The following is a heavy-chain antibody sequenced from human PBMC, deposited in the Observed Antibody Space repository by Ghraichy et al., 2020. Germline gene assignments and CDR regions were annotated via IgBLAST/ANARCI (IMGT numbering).Heavy chain of an antibody. CDR2: IHNSGST. D-gene: IGHD3-3*01. CDR3: ARYGFYHFNS. V-gene: IGHV4-59*01. Sequence: SETLSLTCTVSGGSISNYYWSWIRQPPGKGLEWIGFIHNSGSTNHNPSLKSRVTISVDPSKNPFSLKLSSVTAADTAVYFCARYGFYHFNSWGRGTLVTVSS. CDR1: GGSISNYY. J-gene: IGHJ4*02.